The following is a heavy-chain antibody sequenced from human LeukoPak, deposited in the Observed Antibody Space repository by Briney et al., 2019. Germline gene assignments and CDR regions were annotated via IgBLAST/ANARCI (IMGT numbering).Heavy chain of an antibody. CDR2: ISSSSSYI. V-gene: IGHV3-21*01. D-gene: IGHD6-13*01. CDR1: GFTFSSYA. J-gene: IGHJ6*03. CDR3: ARQGPTKVAAGTYYYYYYMDV. Sequence: GGSLRLSCAASGFTFSSYAMSWVRQAPGKGLEWVSSISSSSSYIYYADSVKGRFTISRDNAKNSLYLQMNSLRAEDTAVYYCARQGPTKVAAGTYYYYYYMDVWGKGTTVTVSS.